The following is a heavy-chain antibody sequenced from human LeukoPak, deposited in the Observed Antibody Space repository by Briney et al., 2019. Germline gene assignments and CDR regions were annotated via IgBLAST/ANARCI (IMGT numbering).Heavy chain of an antibody. D-gene: IGHD6-13*01. CDR3: ATFNAAQDFDY. CDR1: GFTVSRTY. CDR2: VYTGGTT. V-gene: IGHV3-53*01. Sequence: PGGSLRLSCAASGFTVSRTYMSWVRQVPGKGLEWVSIVYTGGTTYYADSVQGRFTISRDNSKNTLYLQMNSLRAEDTAMYYCATFNAAQDFDYWGQGTLVTVSS. J-gene: IGHJ4*02.